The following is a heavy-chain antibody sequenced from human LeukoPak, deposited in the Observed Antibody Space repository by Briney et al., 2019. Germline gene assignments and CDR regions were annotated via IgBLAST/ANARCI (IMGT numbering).Heavy chain of an antibody. CDR3: ARRVRLPDYFDY. CDR1: GYSISSGYY. V-gene: IGHV4-38-2*01. J-gene: IGHJ4*02. Sequence: TPSETLSLTCAVSGYSISSGYYWGWIRQPPGKGLEWIGSIYHSGSTYYNPSLKSRVTISVDTSKNQFSLKLSSVTAADTAVYYCARRVRLPDYFDYWGQGTLVTVSS. CDR2: IYHSGST. D-gene: IGHD3-10*02.